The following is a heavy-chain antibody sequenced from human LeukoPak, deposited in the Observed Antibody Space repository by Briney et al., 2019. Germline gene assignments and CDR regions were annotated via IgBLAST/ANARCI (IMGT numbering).Heavy chain of an antibody. J-gene: IGHJ4*02. Sequence: GGSLRLSCAASGFTFTTYAMSWVRQAPGKGLEWVSSVSKSDGTTYYADSVKGRLTISRDNSKNTLYMQMNNLRVEDTAVYYCVKGFHFDWWGQGTLVTVSS. CDR1: GFTFTTYA. CDR2: VSKSDGTT. CDR3: VKGFHFDW. V-gene: IGHV3-23*01.